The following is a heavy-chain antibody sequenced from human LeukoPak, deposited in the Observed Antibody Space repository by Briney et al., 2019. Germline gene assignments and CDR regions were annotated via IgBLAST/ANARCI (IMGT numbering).Heavy chain of an antibody. CDR3: ARDRAGGVDP. V-gene: IGHV4-31*03. Sequence: SQTLSLTCTVSGGSNSSGGFYWNWIRQHPGKGLEWIGYIYYSGSPYYNPSLKSRVTISVDTSKNQFSLKLSSVTAADTAVYYCARDRAGGVDPWGQGTLVTVSS. CDR1: GGSNSSGGFY. J-gene: IGHJ5*02. CDR2: IYYSGSP. D-gene: IGHD1-26*01.